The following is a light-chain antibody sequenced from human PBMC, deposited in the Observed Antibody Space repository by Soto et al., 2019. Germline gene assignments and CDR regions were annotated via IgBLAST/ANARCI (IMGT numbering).Light chain of an antibody. V-gene: IGKV1-6*01. CDR2: AAS. J-gene: IGKJ1*01. CDR3: LQDYSYPWT. Sequence: ALQMTQSPSSLSASVGDRVTITCRASQGIGNDLGWYQQRPGKAPNLLIYAASSLQSGVPSRFSGSGSGRDFTLTISSLQPEDFATYYCLQDYSYPWTFGQGTKVEIK. CDR1: QGIGND.